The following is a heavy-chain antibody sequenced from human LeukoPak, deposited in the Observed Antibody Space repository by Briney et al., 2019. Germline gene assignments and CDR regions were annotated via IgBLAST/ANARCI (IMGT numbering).Heavy chain of an antibody. V-gene: IGHV4-34*01. Sequence: SETLSLTCTVSGVSIRSYYWSWIRQPPGKGLEWIGEINHSGSTNYNPSLKSRVTISVDTSKNQFSLKLSSVTAADTAVYYCASYYYDSSGYYRDWGQGTLVTVSS. CDR2: INHSGST. CDR3: ASYYYDSSGYYRD. J-gene: IGHJ4*02. CDR1: GVSIRSYY. D-gene: IGHD3-22*01.